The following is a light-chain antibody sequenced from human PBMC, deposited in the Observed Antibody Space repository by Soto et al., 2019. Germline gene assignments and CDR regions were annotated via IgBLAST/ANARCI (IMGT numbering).Light chain of an antibody. CDR3: NAQADNGKHV. V-gene: IGLV2-8*01. CDR1: RNDVGHSSF. CDR2: EVS. Sequence: QSVLTQPTSASGSPGQSVTISCTGNRNDVGHSSFISWYQQHPGKGPKLIIYEVSKRPSGVPDRFSGSKSGNTASLSVSGLQDEDEADYFCNAQADNGKHVFGTGTKLTVL. J-gene: IGLJ1*01.